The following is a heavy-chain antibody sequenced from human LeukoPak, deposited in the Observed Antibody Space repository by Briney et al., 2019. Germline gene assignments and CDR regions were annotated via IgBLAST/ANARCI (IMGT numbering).Heavy chain of an antibody. D-gene: IGHD3-3*01. Sequence: PGGPLRLSCAASGFTFSSYWMHWVRQAPGKGLVWVSRINSDGSSTSYADSVKGRFTISRDNAKNTLYMQMNSLRAEDTAVYYCARDRVAYYDFWSGYSSDYGMDVWGQGTTVTVSS. CDR1: GFTFSSYW. V-gene: IGHV3-74*01. CDR3: ARDRVAYYDFWSGYSSDYGMDV. J-gene: IGHJ6*02. CDR2: INSDGSST.